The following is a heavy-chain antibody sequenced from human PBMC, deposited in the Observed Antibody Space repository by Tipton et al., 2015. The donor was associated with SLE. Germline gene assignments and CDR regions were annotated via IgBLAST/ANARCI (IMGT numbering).Heavy chain of an antibody. CDR2: IYNDGRA. CDR1: GFTVSSNY. J-gene: IGHJ4*02. D-gene: IGHD3-10*01. V-gene: IGHV3-53*01. CDR3: ARDKTRGSFGY. Sequence: SLRLSCAASGFTVSSNYMSWVRQAPGRGLEWVSLIYNDGRAYYADSVKGRFTISRDNSKDTIYLQMNSLRAEDTALYYCARDKTRGSFGYWGQGTLVTVSS.